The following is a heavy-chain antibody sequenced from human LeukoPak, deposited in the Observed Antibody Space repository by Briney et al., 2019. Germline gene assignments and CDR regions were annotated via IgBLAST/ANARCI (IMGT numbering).Heavy chain of an antibody. CDR1: GFTFSSYG. D-gene: IGHD3-10*01. Sequence: GGTLRLSCAASGFTFSSYGMSWVRQAPGKGLEWVSAISGSGGSTYYADSVKGRFTISRDNSKNTLYLQMNSLRAEDTAVYYCAKVFFGRRGFYMDVWGKGTTVTVSS. CDR3: AKVFFGRRGFYMDV. J-gene: IGHJ6*03. CDR2: ISGSGGST. V-gene: IGHV3-23*01.